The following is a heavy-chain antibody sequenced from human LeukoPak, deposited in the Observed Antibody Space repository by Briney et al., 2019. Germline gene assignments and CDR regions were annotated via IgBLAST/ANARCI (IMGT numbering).Heavy chain of an antibody. D-gene: IGHD4/OR15-4a*01. J-gene: IGHJ4*02. CDR2: INPNGGGA. V-gene: IGHV1-2*02. CDR1: GNTYTSYY. Sequence: ASVKVSCKASGNTYTSYYMHWVRQAPGQGLEWVGWINPNGGGANYAQKFQDTVTMTTDTSISTAYMELSGLGSDDTAVYYCARGGAYFDYWGQGTLVTVSS. CDR3: ARGGAYFDY.